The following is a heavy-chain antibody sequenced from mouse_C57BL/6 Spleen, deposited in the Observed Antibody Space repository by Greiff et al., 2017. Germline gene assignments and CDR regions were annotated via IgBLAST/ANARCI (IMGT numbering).Heavy chain of an antibody. CDR3: TRGYYYGPWYFDV. J-gene: IGHJ1*03. CDR2: IDPETGGT. D-gene: IGHD1-1*01. V-gene: IGHV1-15*01. Sequence: QVQLQQSGAELVRPGASVTLSCKASGYTFTDYEMHWVKQTPLHGLQWIGAIDPETGGTAYNQKFKGKALLTAAKSSSTAYMELRSLTSEDSAVYYCTRGYYYGPWYFDVWGTGTTVTVSS. CDR1: GYTFTDYE.